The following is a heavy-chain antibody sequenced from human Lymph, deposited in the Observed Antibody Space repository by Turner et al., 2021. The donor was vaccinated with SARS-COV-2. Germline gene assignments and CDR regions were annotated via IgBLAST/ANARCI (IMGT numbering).Heavy chain of an antibody. CDR2: MNPNSGNT. V-gene: IGHV1-8*02. Sequence: QVQLVQSGAAVKKPGASVKVSCKAPGYTFTSYDINWVRQANGQGLEWMGWMNPNSGNTGYAQKFQGRVTMTRNTSISTAYMELSSLRSEDTAVYYCARGRYSGGGMDVWGQGTTVTVSS. J-gene: IGHJ6*02. CDR1: GYTFTSYD. CDR3: ARGRYSGGGMDV. D-gene: IGHD1-26*01.